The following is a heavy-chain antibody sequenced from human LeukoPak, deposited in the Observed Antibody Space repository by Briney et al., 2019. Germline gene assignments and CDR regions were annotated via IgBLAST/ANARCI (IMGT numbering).Heavy chain of an antibody. CDR1: GFTVSSNY. CDR3: ARDVVGATYFD. V-gene: IGHV3-53*01. Sequence: GGSLRLSCAASGFTVSSNYMTWVRQAPGKGLEWVSIIYGGGSTSYADSVKGRFTISRDNSKNTLYLQMNSLRAEDTAVYYCARDVVGATYFDWGQGTLVTVSS. D-gene: IGHD1-26*01. CDR2: IYGGGST. J-gene: IGHJ4*02.